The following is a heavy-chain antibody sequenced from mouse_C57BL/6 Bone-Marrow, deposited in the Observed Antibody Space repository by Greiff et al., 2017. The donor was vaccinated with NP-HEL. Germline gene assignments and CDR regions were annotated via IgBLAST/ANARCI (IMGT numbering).Heavy chain of an antibody. Sequence: LEESGAELVKPGASVKISCKASGYAFSSYWMNWVKERPGKGLEWIGQIYPGDGDTNYNGKFKGKATLTADKSSSTAYMQVSSLTSEDSAVYFCARGDYGSRRFGYAEDKGGRGTSVTVSA. V-gene: IGHV1-80*01. CDR3: ARGDYGSRRFGYAEDK. J-gene: IGHJ4*01. CDR2: IYPGDGDT. D-gene: IGHD1-1*01. CDR1: GYAFSSYW.